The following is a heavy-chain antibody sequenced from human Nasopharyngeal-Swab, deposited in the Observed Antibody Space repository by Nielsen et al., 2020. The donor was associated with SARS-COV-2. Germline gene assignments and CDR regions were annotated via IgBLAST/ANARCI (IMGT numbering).Heavy chain of an antibody. V-gene: IGHV4-39*01. D-gene: IGHD1-26*01. Sequence: RQAPGNGLEWIGSIYYSGSTYYNPSLKSRVTISVDTSKNQFSLKLSSVTAADTAVYYCATPWELSAYWGQGTLVTVSS. CDR2: IYYSGST. J-gene: IGHJ4*02. CDR3: ATPWELSAY.